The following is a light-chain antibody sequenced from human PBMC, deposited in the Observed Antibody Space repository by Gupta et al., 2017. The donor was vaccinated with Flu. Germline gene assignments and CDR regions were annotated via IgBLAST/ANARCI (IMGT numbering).Light chain of an antibody. CDR3: QSAVSG. Sequence: VSVSAGQTARIVCSGNAVPKQYAYWYQQKTGKTHVLVICTAGKRPSGIPERFSGSSSGTKVRLTISGVKAEDEADYYCQSAVSGFGGGTKLTVL. V-gene: IGLV3-25*03. CDR2: TAG. CDR1: AVPKQY. J-gene: IGLJ2*01.